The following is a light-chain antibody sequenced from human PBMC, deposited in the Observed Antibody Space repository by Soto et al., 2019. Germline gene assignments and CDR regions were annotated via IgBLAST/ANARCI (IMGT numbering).Light chain of an antibody. CDR1: SSDVGGYKY. CDR2: DVS. CDR3: SSYTSSGTLVV. Sequence: QSALTQPASVSGSPGQSITISCTGTSSDVGGYKYVSWYQQHPGKAPKLMIYDVSNRPSGVSNRFSGSKSGNTASLTISGLQAEDGADYYCSSYTSSGTLVVFGGGTKLTVL. J-gene: IGLJ2*01. V-gene: IGLV2-14*01.